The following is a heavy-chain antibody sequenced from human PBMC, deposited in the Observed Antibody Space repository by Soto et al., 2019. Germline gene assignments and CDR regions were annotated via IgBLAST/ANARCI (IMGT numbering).Heavy chain of an antibody. D-gene: IGHD2-2*01. J-gene: IGHJ4*02. CDR3: AREDSIIIPAVSDV. CDR2: ISKSDYT. Sequence: PXGSLRLTCTVSGFAFNKYCINWVRQAPGKGLEWVSSISKSDYTYYSDSVTGRFTISRDNAKNSVSLQMKTLRVEDTAVYYCAREDSIIIPAVSDVWGQGTLVTVSS. CDR1: GFAFNKYC. V-gene: IGHV3-21*01.